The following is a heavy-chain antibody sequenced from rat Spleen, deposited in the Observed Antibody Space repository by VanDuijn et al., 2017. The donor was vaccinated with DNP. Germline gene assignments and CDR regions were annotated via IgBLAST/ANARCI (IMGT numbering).Heavy chain of an antibody. D-gene: IGHD1-1*01. CDR2: IWTGGGI. CDR1: GFSLASYN. CDR3: TRDQGVTTVPTGNWFAY. J-gene: IGHJ3*01. Sequence: QVQLRESGPGLVQPSQTLSLTCTVSGFSLASYNVHWVRQPTGKGLEWMGMIWTGGGIDYNSVLKSRLSISRDTSKSQVFLKMNSLQTEDTAIYYCTRDQGVTTVPTGNWFAYWGQGTLVTVSS. V-gene: IGHV2-30*01.